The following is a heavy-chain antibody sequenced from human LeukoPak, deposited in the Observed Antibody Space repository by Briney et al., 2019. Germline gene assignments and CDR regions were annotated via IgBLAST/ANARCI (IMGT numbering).Heavy chain of an antibody. D-gene: IGHD3-22*01. V-gene: IGHV4-30-4*08. CDR3: ARVPRSYYDSSGYIDY. Sequence: KASETLSLTCTVSGGSISSYYWSWIRQPPGKGLEWIGYIYYSGSTYYNPSLKSRVTISVDTSKNQFSLKLSSVTAADTAVYYCARVPRSYYDSSGYIDYRGQGTLVTVSS. CDR1: GGSISSYY. J-gene: IGHJ4*02. CDR2: IYYSGST.